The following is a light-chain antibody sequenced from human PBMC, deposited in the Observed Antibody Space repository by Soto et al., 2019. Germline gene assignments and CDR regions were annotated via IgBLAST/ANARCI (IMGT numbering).Light chain of an antibody. CDR2: GSS. V-gene: IGKV3D-15*01. CDR1: NSFNIG. CDR3: KQYNKWPLIT. Sequence: IVMTQSAATLAVSXGETATLYYRGSNSFNIGVDWYRQKPGQAXRLVIXGSSTRATGTQARLSGSGSGKDFTLNISSLQSEEFALYYCKQYNKWPLITFGQGTKVDIK. J-gene: IGKJ1*01.